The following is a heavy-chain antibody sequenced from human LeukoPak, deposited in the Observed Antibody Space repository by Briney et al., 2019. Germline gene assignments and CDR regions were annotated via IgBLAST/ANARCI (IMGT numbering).Heavy chain of an antibody. Sequence: RASVKVSCKVSGYSLSQLSMHWVRQAPGKGLEWMGGFDPEDGETIYAQKFQGRVTMTEDTSRDTAYMEVNSLRSEDTAAYYCATQAYCGGDCYFDYWGQGTLVTVSA. CDR1: GYSLSQLS. CDR2: FDPEDGET. V-gene: IGHV1-24*01. CDR3: ATQAYCGGDCYFDY. J-gene: IGHJ4*02. D-gene: IGHD2-21*02.